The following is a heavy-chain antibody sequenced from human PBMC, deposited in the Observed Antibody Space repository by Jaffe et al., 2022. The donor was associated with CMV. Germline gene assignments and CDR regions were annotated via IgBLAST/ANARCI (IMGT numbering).Heavy chain of an antibody. Sequence: QVQLVQSGAEVKKPGASVKVSCKASGYTFTSYDINWVRQATGQGLEWMGWMNPNSGNTGYAQKFQGRVTMTRNTSISTAYMELSSLRSEDTAVYYCARVETLWFGDPTHLGLWGQGTLVTVSS. J-gene: IGHJ4*02. D-gene: IGHD3-10*01. CDR1: GYTFTSYD. CDR3: ARVETLWFGDPTHLGL. CDR2: MNPNSGNT. V-gene: IGHV1-8*01.